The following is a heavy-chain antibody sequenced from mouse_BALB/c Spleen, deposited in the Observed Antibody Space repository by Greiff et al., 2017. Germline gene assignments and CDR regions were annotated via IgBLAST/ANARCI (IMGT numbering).Heavy chain of an antibody. V-gene: IGHV1-15*01. CDR3: TRGVGNFWYFDV. J-gene: IGHJ1*01. CDR1: GYTFTDYE. D-gene: IGHD2-1*01. CDR2: IDPETGGT. Sequence: VQLQQSGAELVRPGASVTLSCKASGYTFTDYEMHWVKQTPVHGLEWIGAIDPETGGTAYNQKFKGKATLTADKSSSTAYMELRSLTSEDSAVYYCTRGVGNFWYFDVWGAGTTVTVSS.